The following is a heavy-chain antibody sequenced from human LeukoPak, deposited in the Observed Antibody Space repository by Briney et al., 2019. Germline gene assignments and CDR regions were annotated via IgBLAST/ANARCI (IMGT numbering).Heavy chain of an antibody. D-gene: IGHD5-18*01. CDR2: IWYDGSNK. J-gene: IGHJ4*02. CDR3: ARDGDTAMVTGGWYFDY. V-gene: IGHV3-33*01. CDR1: GFTFSSYG. Sequence: GRSLRLSCAASGFTFSSYGMHWVRQAPGKGLEWVAVIWYDGSNKYYADSVKGRFTISRDNSKNTLYLQMNSLRAEDTAVYYCARDGDTAMVTGGWYFDYWGQGTLVTVSS.